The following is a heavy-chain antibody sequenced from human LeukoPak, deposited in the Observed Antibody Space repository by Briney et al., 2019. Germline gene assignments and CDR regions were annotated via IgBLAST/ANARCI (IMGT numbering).Heavy chain of an antibody. Sequence: PSETLSLTCTVSGGSISSYYWSWIRQPPGKGLEWIGYIYYSGSTNYNPSLKSRVTISVDTSKNQFSLKLSSVTAADTAVYYCARISYDSSGYYYGGLDYWGQGTLVTVSS. D-gene: IGHD3-22*01. V-gene: IGHV4-59*01. CDR3: ARISYDSSGYYYGGLDY. CDR2: IYYSGST. CDR1: GGSISSYY. J-gene: IGHJ4*02.